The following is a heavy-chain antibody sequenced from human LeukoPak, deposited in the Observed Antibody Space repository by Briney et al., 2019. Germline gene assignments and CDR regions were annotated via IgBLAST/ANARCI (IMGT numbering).Heavy chain of an antibody. CDR2: ISSSSGYI. D-gene: IGHD6-6*01. Sequence: GGSLRLSCAASGFTFTSYSMNWVRQAPGKGLEWVSSISSSSGYIYYADSVKGRFTISRDNAKNSLYLQMNSLRAEDTAVYYCARDRIAARPGWFDPWGQGTLVTVSS. CDR1: GFTFTSYS. J-gene: IGHJ5*02. CDR3: ARDRIAARPGWFDP. V-gene: IGHV3-21*01.